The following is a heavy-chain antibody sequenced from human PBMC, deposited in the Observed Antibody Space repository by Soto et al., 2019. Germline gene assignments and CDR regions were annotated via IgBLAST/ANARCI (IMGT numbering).Heavy chain of an antibody. CDR1: GYSFTSYW. Sequence: PGESLKISCKGSGYSFTSYWISWVRQMPGKGLEWMGRIDPSDSYTNYSPSFQGHVTISADKSISTAYLQWSSLKASDTAMYYCAKDGRITIFGVVIGVYNWFDPWGQGTLVTVSS. V-gene: IGHV5-10-1*01. CDR2: IDPSDSYT. CDR3: AKDGRITIFGVVIGVYNWFDP. D-gene: IGHD3-3*01. J-gene: IGHJ5*02.